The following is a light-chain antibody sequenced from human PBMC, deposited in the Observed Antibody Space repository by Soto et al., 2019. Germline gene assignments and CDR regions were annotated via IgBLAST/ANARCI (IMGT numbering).Light chain of an antibody. CDR2: GAS. J-gene: IGKJ4*01. V-gene: IGKV3-20*01. CDR1: QSVSSSF. CDR3: QRYNNWPLT. Sequence: EVVLTQSPGTLSLSPGGRATLSCRASQSVSSSFLAWYQQKPGQAPRLLIYGASSRATGIPDRFSGSGSGTDFTLTINSLQSEDFAVYYCQRYNNWPLTFGGGTKVENK.